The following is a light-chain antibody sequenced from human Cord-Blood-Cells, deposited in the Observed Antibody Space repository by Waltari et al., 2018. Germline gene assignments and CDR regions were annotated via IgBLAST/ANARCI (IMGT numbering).Light chain of an antibody. CDR3: CSYAGSSTWV. J-gene: IGLJ3*02. Sequence: QSALTQPASVSGSPGQPITISCPGTSSDVGSYNLVSWYQQHPGKAPKLMIYEGSKRPSRVSNRFSGSKSGNTASLTISVLQAEDEADYYCCSYAGSSTWVFGGGTKLTVL. V-gene: IGLV2-23*01. CDR1: SSDVGSYNL. CDR2: EGS.